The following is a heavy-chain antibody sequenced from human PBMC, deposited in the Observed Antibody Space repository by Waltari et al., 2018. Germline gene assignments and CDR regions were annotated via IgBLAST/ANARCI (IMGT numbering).Heavy chain of an antibody. CDR3: ARGPGAVAGTRVYFDY. CDR2: INHSGST. V-gene: IGHV4-34*01. D-gene: IGHD6-19*01. Sequence: QVQLQQWGAGLLKPSETLSLTCAVYGGSFSGYYWSWIRQPPGKGLEWIGEINHSGSTNYNPSLKSRVTLSVDTSKNQFSLKLSSVTAADTAVYYCARGPGAVAGTRVYFDYWGQGTLVTVSS. J-gene: IGHJ4*02. CDR1: GGSFSGYY.